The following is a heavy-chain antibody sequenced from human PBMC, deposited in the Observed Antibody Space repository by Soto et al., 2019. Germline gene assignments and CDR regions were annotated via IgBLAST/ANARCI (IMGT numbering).Heavy chain of an antibody. Sequence: SETLSLTCTVSGGSISSYYLSWIRQPPGKGLEWIGYIYYSGSTNYNPSLKSRVTISVDTSKNQFSLKLSSVTAADTAVYYCARDALNWFDPWGQGTLVTVSS. J-gene: IGHJ5*02. CDR2: IYYSGST. D-gene: IGHD3-16*02. CDR1: GGSISSYY. CDR3: ARDALNWFDP. V-gene: IGHV4-59*01.